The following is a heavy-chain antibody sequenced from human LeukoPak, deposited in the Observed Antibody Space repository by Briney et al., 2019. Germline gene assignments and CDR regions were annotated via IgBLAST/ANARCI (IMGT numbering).Heavy chain of an antibody. CDR3: ARHGTTMVRGEMRGAFDI. CDR2: IYYSGST. V-gene: IGHV4-39*01. J-gene: IGHJ3*02. Sequence: SETLSFTCIVSGGSISSSYYWGWIRQPPGKGLEWIGSIYYSGSTYYNPSLKSRVTISVDTSKNQFSLKLSSVTAADTAVYYCARHGTTMVRGEMRGAFDIWGQGTMVTVSS. D-gene: IGHD3-10*01. CDR1: GGSISSSYY.